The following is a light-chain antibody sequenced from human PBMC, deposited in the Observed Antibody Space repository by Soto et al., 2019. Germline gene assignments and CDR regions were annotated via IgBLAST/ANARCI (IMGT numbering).Light chain of an antibody. CDR2: DAS. V-gene: IGKV3-20*01. Sequence: EIVMTQSPATLSVSPGERATLSCRASQTVRNNYLAWYQQKPGQAPRLLIYDASSRATGIPDRFSGGGSGTDFTLTISSLEPEEFAVYYCQQFSSYPLTFGGGTKVDIK. CDR3: QQFSSYPLT. J-gene: IGKJ4*01. CDR1: QTVRNNY.